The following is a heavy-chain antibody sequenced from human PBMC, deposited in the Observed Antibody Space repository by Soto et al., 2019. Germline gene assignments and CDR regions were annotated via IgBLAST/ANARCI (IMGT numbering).Heavy chain of an antibody. J-gene: IGHJ1*01. CDR1: GFTFSSYA. V-gene: IGHV3-30-3*01. CDR3: ARDQGLWFGELYFQH. CDR2: ISYDGSNK. Sequence: GGSLRLSCAASGFTFSSYAMHWVRQAPGKGLEWVAVISYDGSNKYYADSVKGRFTISRDNSKNTLYLQMNSLRAEDTAVYYCARDQGLWFGELYFQHWGQGTLVTVSS. D-gene: IGHD3-10*01.